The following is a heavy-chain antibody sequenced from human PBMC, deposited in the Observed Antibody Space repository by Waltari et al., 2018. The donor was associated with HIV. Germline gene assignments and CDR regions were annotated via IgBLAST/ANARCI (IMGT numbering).Heavy chain of an antibody. Sequence: QVQLVQSGAEVKKPGSSVKVSCKASGGTFSSYAISWVRQAPGQGLEWMGGIIPSFGTANYAQKCQGRVTITADKSTSTAYMELSSLRSEDTAVYYCASSLDSNTYYYYGMDVWGQGTTVTVSS. CDR1: GGTFSSYA. J-gene: IGHJ6*02. CDR3: ASSLDSNTYYYYGMDV. D-gene: IGHD3-22*01. CDR2: IIPSFGTA. V-gene: IGHV1-69*06.